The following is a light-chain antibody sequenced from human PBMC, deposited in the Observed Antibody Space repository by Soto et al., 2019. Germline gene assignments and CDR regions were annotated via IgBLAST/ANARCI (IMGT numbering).Light chain of an antibody. CDR3: HQFNNCSPS. CDR1: ESVSSN. V-gene: IGKV3-15*01. CDR2: GAS. Sequence: EMVMTQASTTMSVSQGERATLSYWASESVSSNLAWCQHKPGQAPRLLIYGASTRAPGIPAGFSGTRSDTQFSPTIPTLQPLDLAILSRHQFNNCSPSFVQGTK. J-gene: IGKJ1*01.